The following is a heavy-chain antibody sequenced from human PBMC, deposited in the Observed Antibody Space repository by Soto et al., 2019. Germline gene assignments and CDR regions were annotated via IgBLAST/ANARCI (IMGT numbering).Heavy chain of an antibody. CDR2: IWYDGSNK. CDR1: GFTFSSYG. Sequence: QVQLVESGGGVVQPGRSLRLSCAASGFTFSSYGMHWVRQAPGKGLEWVAVIWYDGSNKYYADSVKGRFTISRDNSKNTLYLQMNSLRAEDTAVYYCARKGAAAGQDYWCQGTLATVSS. V-gene: IGHV3-33*01. J-gene: IGHJ4*02. D-gene: IGHD6-13*01. CDR3: ARKGAAAGQDY.